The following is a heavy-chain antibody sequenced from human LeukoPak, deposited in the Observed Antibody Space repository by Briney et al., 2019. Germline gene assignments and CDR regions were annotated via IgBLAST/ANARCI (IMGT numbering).Heavy chain of an antibody. Sequence: RSGGSLRLSCAASGFTFSSHAMSWLRQAPGKGLEGVSGISNTGGDTHYADSVEGRFSITRDNSKGTLYLQMRSLRAEETALYYCARLPHSGWYSSRSFDMWGQGTMVTVSS. D-gene: IGHD6-19*01. CDR3: ARLPHSGWYSSRSFDM. J-gene: IGHJ3*02. CDR2: ISNTGGDT. CDR1: GFTFSSHA. V-gene: IGHV3-23*01.